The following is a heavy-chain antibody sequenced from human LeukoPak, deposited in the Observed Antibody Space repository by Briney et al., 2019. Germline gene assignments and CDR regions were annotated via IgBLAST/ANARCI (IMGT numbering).Heavy chain of an antibody. J-gene: IGHJ5*02. Sequence: GGSLRLSCAASGFTFSDYYMSWVRQAPGKGLEWVSAISGSGGTTYYADSVKGRFTISRDNSKNTLYLQMNSLRAEDAAVYYCAKESSWGTVVTPGGPSAWGQGTLVTVSS. CDR3: AKESSWGTVVTPGGPSA. D-gene: IGHD4-23*01. CDR2: ISGSGGTT. V-gene: IGHV3-23*01. CDR1: GFTFSDYY.